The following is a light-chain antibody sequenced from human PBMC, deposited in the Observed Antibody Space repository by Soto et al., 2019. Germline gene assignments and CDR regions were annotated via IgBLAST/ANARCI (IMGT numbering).Light chain of an antibody. V-gene: IGKV3-15*01. Sequence: TLMTPSADTLSAFPGKRATLACRASQNIAEKVVGYPPKTRRAPKPPTYGATTRTAGVPGRFIGRRSGTEFTLTIGSLPAEYFAIYVCQQYANCCRKLGQGTEV. CDR1: QNIAEK. CDR3: QQYANCCRK. J-gene: IGKJ1*01. CDR2: GAT.